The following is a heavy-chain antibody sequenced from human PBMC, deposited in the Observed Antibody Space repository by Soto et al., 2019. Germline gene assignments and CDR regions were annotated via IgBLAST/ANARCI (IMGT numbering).Heavy chain of an antibody. J-gene: IGHJ4*02. CDR2: IYWNDDK. Sequence: QITLKESGPTLVRPTQTLTLTCTFSGFSLSTSGLGVGWIRQPPGKALEWLALIYWNDDKRYSPSLKARLTIPKDASKNQVVLTMTNMDPVETATYYCAHRPSGWYLFDYWGQGTLVTVAS. V-gene: IGHV2-5*01. CDR3: AHRPSGWYLFDY. CDR1: GFSLSTSGLG. D-gene: IGHD6-19*01.